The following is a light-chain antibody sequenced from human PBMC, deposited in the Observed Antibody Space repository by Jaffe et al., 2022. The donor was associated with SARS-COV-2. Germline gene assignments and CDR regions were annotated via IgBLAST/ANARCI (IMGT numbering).Light chain of an antibody. V-gene: IGKV1-5*03. J-gene: IGKJ2*01. Sequence: DIQMAQSPSTLSASVGDRVTFTCRASQSISTWLAWYQQKPGKAPKLLVYKASSLESGGPSRFNGSGSGSEVTLTISSLQPDDSATYYCQHYNSHSQMYTFGQGTKLEIK. CDR1: QSISTW. CDR2: KAS. CDR3: QHYNSHSQMYT.